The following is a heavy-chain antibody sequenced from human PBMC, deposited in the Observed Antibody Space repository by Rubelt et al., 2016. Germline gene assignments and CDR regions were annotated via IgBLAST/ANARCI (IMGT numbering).Heavy chain of an antibody. CDR1: GGSFSGYY. CDR3: ARVEGYSNNWFDP. J-gene: IGHJ5*02. D-gene: IGHD3-22*01. V-gene: IGHV4-34*01. CDR2: ITHSGST. Sequence: QVQLQQWGAGLLKPSETLSLTCAVYGGSFSGYYWGWIRQPPGKGLKWMGEITHSGSTNYNPSLKVVVTKSGAPSKTHVACRPSSWTPAETAVDYCARVEGYSNNWFDPWGQGTLVTVSS.